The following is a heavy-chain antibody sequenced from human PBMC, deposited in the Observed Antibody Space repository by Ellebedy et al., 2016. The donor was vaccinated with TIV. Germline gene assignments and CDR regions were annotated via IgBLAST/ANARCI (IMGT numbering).Heavy chain of an antibody. CDR2: ISAYNGNT. CDR3: ARHWVGATPNWFDP. Sequence: ASVKVSCXASGYTFTSYGISWVRQAPGQGLEWMGWISAYNGNTNYAQKLQGRVTMTTDTSTSTAYMELRSLRSDDTAVYYCARHWVGATPNWFDPWGQGTLVTVSS. V-gene: IGHV1-18*04. CDR1: GYTFTSYG. J-gene: IGHJ5*02. D-gene: IGHD1-26*01.